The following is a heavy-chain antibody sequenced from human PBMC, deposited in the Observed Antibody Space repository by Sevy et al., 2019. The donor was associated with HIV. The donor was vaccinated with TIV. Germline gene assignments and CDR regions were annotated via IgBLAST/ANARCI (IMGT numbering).Heavy chain of an antibody. CDR2: VFYFGTT. CDR1: GASVSSANDY. CDR3: ARATRRSGSYLNWFDP. Sequence: SETLSLTCSVSGASVSSANDYWSWIRQPPGKGLEWIGRVFYFGTTNYNPSLKSRVSISLDMSKKQFSLKLRSLTAADTAVYYCARATRRSGSYLNWFDPWGQGTLVTVSS. V-gene: IGHV4-61*01. D-gene: IGHD3-10*01. J-gene: IGHJ5*02.